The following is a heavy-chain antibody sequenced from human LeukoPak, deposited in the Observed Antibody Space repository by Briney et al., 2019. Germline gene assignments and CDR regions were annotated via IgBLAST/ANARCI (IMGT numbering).Heavy chain of an antibody. Sequence: GGSLRLSCAASGFTFRNCVIHWVRQAPGKGLEWVAVTSSDLNVKLYADSVKGRFTISRDNSRSTLYLQMNSLRPEDTAIYYCAREGYYGSGSPPSLYFDYWGQGTLVTVSS. V-gene: IGHV3-30-3*01. D-gene: IGHD3-10*01. CDR2: TSSDLNVK. J-gene: IGHJ4*02. CDR1: GFTFRNCV. CDR3: AREGYYGSGSPPSLYFDY.